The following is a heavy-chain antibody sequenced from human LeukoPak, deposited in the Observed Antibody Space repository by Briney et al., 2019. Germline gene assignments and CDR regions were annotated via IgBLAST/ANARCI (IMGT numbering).Heavy chain of an antibody. J-gene: IGHJ4*02. CDR3: AKDKGDFWSGHHY. CDR1: GFTFSNYA. Sequence: GGSLRLSCAASGFTFSNYAMSWVRQAPGKGLEWVSSITGSGGSTYYADPVKGRFTISRDNSKNTLYLQMSSLRAEDTAVYYCAKDKGDFWSGHHYWGQGTLVTVSS. CDR2: ITGSGGST. D-gene: IGHD3-3*01. V-gene: IGHV3-23*01.